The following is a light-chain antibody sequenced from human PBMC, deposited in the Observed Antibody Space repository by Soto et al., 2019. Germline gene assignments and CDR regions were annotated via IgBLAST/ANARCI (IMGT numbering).Light chain of an antibody. CDR1: QTISSW. CDR3: QHYNSYSEA. CDR2: DAS. V-gene: IGKV1-5*01. Sequence: IKMTQSPSSLSGSVGDGVTITSRASQTISSWLAWYQQKPGKAPKILIYDASSLESGVPSRFSGSGSGTEFTLTISSLQPDDFATYYCQHYNSYSEAFGQGTKVDIK. J-gene: IGKJ1*01.